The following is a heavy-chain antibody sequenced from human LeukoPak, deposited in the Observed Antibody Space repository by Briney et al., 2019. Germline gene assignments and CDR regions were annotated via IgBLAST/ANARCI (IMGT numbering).Heavy chain of an antibody. V-gene: IGHV2-70*04. CDR3: ARSSFCSSNSCYPYFH. CDR2: IQSDNDK. D-gene: IGHD2-2*01. J-gene: IGHJ4*01. CDR1: GCSLITRGMR. Sequence: SGPALVKPTQTLTLTFTCSGCSLITRGMRVSLIRQPPGKALECLPLIQSDNDKFYSTSLKTRLPISKDTSKHMEVLTMTHVDPVDTPTYYCARSSFCSSNSCYPYFH.